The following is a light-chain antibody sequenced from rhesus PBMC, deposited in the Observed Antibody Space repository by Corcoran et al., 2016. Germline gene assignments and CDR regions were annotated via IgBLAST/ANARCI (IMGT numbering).Light chain of an antibody. CDR1: QDITNN. J-gene: IGKJ2*01. CDR3: QHGYGTPLYS. Sequence: DIQMTQSPSSLSASIGDRVTIPCQASQDITNNLAWYQQKPGKVPNLLIYKAYTLNSGVPSRVSCSGTGTDFTLTISSLQPEDFASYYCQHGYGTPLYSFGQGTKVEIK. V-gene: IGKV1-25*01. CDR2: KAY.